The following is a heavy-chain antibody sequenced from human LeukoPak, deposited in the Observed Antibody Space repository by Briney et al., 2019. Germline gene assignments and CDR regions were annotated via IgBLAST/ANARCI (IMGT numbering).Heavy chain of an antibody. Sequence: GGSLRLSCAASGFTFSSYAMNWVRQAPGKGLEWVSAISGSGGSTYYADSVKGRCTISRDNSKNTLYLQMNSLRAEDTAVYYCAKSVYDILTGYYLYYFDYWGQGTLVTVSS. D-gene: IGHD3-9*01. V-gene: IGHV3-23*01. CDR3: AKSVYDILTGYYLYYFDY. J-gene: IGHJ4*02. CDR1: GFTFSSYA. CDR2: ISGSGGST.